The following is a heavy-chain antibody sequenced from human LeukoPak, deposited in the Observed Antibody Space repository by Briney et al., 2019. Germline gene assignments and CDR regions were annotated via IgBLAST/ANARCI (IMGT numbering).Heavy chain of an antibody. CDR2: INPNSGGT. CDR3: ARYPLSYSGNWHYYFDY. V-gene: IGHV1-2*02. CDR1: GYTFTDYY. D-gene: IGHD6-13*01. J-gene: IGHJ4*02. Sequence: GASVKVSCKASGYTFTDYYIHWVRQAPGQGLEWMGWINPNSGGTNYAQKFQGRVTMTRDTSISTAYMDLSRLTSDDAAVYYCARYPLSYSGNWHYYFDYWGQGTLVTVSS.